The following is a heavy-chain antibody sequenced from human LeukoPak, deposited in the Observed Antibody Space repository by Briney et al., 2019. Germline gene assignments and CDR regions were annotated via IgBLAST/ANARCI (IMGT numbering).Heavy chain of an antibody. D-gene: IGHD6-19*01. CDR2: IYPGDSDT. CDR3: ARLLEGVAGTWGY. CDR1: GYSFSTYW. Sequence: GESLKISCKGSGYSFSTYWIAWVRRRPGKGLEWMGIIYPGDSDTRYSPSFQGQVTISADKSISTAYLQWSSLKASDTAMYYCARLLEGVAGTWGYWGQGTLVTVSS. J-gene: IGHJ4*02. V-gene: IGHV5-51*01.